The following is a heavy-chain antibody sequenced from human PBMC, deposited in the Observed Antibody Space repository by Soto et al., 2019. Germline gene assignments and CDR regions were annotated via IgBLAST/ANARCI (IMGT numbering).Heavy chain of an antibody. Sequence: GESLKISCKGSGYSFTSYWISWVRQMPGKGLEWMGRIDPSDSYTNYSPSFQGHVTISADKSISTAYLQWSSLKASDTAMYYCARHGVATIYIDYWGQGTLVPVSS. CDR3: ARHGVATIYIDY. CDR2: IDPSDSYT. J-gene: IGHJ4*02. CDR1: GYSFTSYW. D-gene: IGHD5-12*01. V-gene: IGHV5-10-1*01.